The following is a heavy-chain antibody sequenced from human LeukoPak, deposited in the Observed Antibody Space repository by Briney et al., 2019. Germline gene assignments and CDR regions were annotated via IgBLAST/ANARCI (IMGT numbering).Heavy chain of an antibody. CDR2: INHRGRN. Sequence: SETPSLTCAVYGGSFSGYYWSWLRQPPGKGREWMGEINHRGRNNYNPSLRSGVTISGDTSKNQFSLKLSSVTAADTAVYYCARDRHSGSSCDYWGQGTLVTVSS. J-gene: IGHJ4*02. CDR1: GGSFSGYY. V-gene: IGHV4-34*01. D-gene: IGHD1-26*01. CDR3: ARDRHSGSSCDY.